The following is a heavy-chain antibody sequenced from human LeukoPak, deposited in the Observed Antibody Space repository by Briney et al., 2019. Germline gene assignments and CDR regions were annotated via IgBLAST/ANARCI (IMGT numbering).Heavy chain of an antibody. D-gene: IGHD1-26*01. V-gene: IGHV3-7*01. J-gene: IGHJ4*02. CDR1: GFSFSHYW. CDR2: IRPDANDG. Sequence: GGSLRLSCAASGFSFSHYWMAWVRQAPGKGLEWVAIIRPDANDGSYVDSVKGRFTISRDNAKNSLYLQLHSLRAEDTAVYFCARADLGSIDYWGQGALVTVSS. CDR3: ARADLGSIDY.